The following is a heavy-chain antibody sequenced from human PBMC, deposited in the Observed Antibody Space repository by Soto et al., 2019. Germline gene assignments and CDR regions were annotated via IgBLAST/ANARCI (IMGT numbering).Heavy chain of an antibody. D-gene: IGHD3-22*01. CDR2: ISAYNGNT. CDR1: GYTFTSYG. V-gene: IGHV1-18*01. J-gene: IGHJ5*02. CDR3: ARDRRFGYYYDSSGYGRWFYP. Sequence: ASVKVSCKASGYTFTSYGISWVRQAPGQGLEWMGWISAYNGNTNYAQKLQGRVTMTTDTSTSTAYMELRSLRSDDTAVYYCARDRRFGYYYDSSGYGRWFYPWGQGTLVTVSS.